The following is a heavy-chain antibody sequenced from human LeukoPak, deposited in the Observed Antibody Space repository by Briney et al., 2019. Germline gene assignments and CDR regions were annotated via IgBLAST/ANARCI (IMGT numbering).Heavy chain of an antibody. D-gene: IGHD5-18*01. CDR1: GGSISSYY. Sequence: PSETLSLTCTVSGGSISSYYWSWIRQPPGKGLEWIGYIYYSGSTKYNPSPTSRVTILIDTSKNHYSLKLSSVTAADRAVYYCASGKGYSYGYYAFDIWGQGTMVTVSS. CDR3: ASGKGYSYGYYAFDI. J-gene: IGHJ3*02. CDR2: IYYSGST. V-gene: IGHV4-59*01.